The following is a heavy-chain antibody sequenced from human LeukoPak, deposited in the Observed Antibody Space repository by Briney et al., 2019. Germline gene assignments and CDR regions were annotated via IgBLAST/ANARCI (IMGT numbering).Heavy chain of an antibody. D-gene: IGHD3-10*01. Sequence: KPSETLSLTCAVSGGSISSGGYSWSWIRQPPGKGLEWIGYIYHSGSTYYNPSLKSRVTISVDRSKNQFSLKLSSVTAADTAVYYCARSVLWFGELSYYFDYWGQGTLVTVSS. CDR1: GGSISSGGYS. CDR3: ARSVLWFGELSYYFDY. J-gene: IGHJ4*02. V-gene: IGHV4-30-2*01. CDR2: IYHSGST.